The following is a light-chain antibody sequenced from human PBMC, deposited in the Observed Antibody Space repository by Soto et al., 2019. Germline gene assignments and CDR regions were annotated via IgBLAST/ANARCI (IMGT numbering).Light chain of an antibody. CDR3: SSYAGSNNV. V-gene: IGLV2-8*01. CDR1: SSDVGGYNY. CDR2: EVS. J-gene: IGLJ1*01. Sequence: QSVLTQPPSASGSPGQSVTISCTGTSSDVGGYNYVSWYQQHPGKAPKLMIYEVSKRPSGVPDRFSGSKSGNTASLTVSGLHAEDEADYYCSSYAGSNNVFGTGTKVTLL.